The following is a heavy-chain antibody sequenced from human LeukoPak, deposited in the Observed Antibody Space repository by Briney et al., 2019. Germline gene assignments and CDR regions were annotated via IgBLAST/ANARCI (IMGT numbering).Heavy chain of an antibody. CDR1: GGSISSDDYY. J-gene: IGHJ3*02. V-gene: IGHV4-30-4*01. CDR2: IYYSGST. D-gene: IGHD4-17*01. CDR3: AREQEGVTRDDAFDI. Sequence: PSETLSLTCTVSGGSISSDDYYWSWIRQPPGKGLEWIGYIYYSGSTYYNPSLKSRVTISVDTSKNQFSLKLSSVTAADTAVYYCAREQEGVTRDDAFDIWGQGTKVTVSS.